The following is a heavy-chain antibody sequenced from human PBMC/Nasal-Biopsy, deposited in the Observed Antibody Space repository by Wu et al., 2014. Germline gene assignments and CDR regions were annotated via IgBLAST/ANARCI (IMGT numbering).Heavy chain of an antibody. Sequence: AISGDSVSSDLAAWNWIRHSPSRGFELLGRTYNRFKWFNDYAPSMRGRVTINPDTSKNQVTLHLNSVTPEDTAVYYCAREERDYQFLNPYNWFDPWGQGTLVIVS. CDR3: AREERDYQFLNPYNWFDP. CDR1: GDSVSSDLAA. V-gene: IGHV6-1*01. J-gene: IGHJ5*02. D-gene: IGHD4/OR15-4a*01. CDR2: TYNRFKWFN.